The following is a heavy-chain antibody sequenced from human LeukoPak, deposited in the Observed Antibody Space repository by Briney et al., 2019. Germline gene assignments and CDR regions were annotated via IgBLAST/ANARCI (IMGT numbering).Heavy chain of an antibody. CDR2: IYTSGST. V-gene: IGHV4-4*07. J-gene: IGHJ4*02. CDR3: ASSMVATHFDY. CDR1: GGSIRSYY. D-gene: IGHD5-12*01. Sequence: SETLSLTCTVSGGSIRSYYWSWIRQPAGKGLEWIGRIYTSGSTNYNPSLKSRVTMSVDTSKNQFSLKLSSVTAADTAVYHCASSMVATHFDYWGQGALVTVSS.